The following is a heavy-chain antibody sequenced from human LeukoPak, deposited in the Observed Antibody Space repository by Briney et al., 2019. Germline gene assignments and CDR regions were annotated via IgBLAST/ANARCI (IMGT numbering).Heavy chain of an antibody. J-gene: IGHJ4*02. CDR3: ARQAAAGSKGVDY. Sequence: PSETLSLTCTVSGGSISSSSYYWGWIRQPPGKGLEWIGSIYYSGSTYYNPSLKSRVTISVDTSKNQFSLKLSPVTAADTAVYYCARQAAAGSKGVDYWGQGTLVTVSS. CDR1: GGSISSSSYY. D-gene: IGHD6-13*01. CDR2: IYYSGST. V-gene: IGHV4-39*01.